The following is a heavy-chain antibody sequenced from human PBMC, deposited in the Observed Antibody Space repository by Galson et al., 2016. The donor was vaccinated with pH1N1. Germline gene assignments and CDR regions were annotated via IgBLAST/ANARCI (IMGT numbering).Heavy chain of an antibody. CDR2: IWYDGSHE. Sequence: SLRLSCAVSGFTFCDYGMHWVRQAPGKGPEWVALIWYDGSHEQYVDSVKGRFIISRDNSRSTLYLQLNSLRAQDTAVYYCARWARGNGGWYYYLDYWGQGTLVTVSS. D-gene: IGHD3-10*01. V-gene: IGHV3-33*01. CDR3: ARWARGNGGWYYYLDY. CDR1: GFTFCDYG. J-gene: IGHJ4*02.